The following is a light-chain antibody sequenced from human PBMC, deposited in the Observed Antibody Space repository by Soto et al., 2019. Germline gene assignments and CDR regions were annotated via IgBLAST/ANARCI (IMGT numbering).Light chain of an antibody. J-gene: IGLJ1*01. Sequence: QSVLTQPASVSGSPGQSITISCTGTSSNVGSYKLVSWYQQHPGKAPKLMIFEVTKRPSGVSNRFSGSKSGNAASLTISGLKVEDDADYYCCSYVGGIKYVFGNGTKVTV. V-gene: IGLV2-23*02. CDR1: SSNVGSYKL. CDR3: CSYVGGIKYV. CDR2: EVT.